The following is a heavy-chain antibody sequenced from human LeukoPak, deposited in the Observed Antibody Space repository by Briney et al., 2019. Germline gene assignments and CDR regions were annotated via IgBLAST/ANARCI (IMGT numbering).Heavy chain of an antibody. CDR1: GGSISSGDCY. D-gene: IGHD4-17*01. V-gene: IGHV4-30-4*01. CDR3: AIVARNLGDYAAFDI. J-gene: IGHJ3*02. Sequence: SETLSLTCTLSGGSISSGDCYWSWIRQPPGKGLEWIGYIYYSGSTYYNPSLKSRVTISVDTSKNQFSLKLSSVTAADTAVYYCAIVARNLGDYAAFDIWGQGTMVTVSS. CDR2: IYYSGST.